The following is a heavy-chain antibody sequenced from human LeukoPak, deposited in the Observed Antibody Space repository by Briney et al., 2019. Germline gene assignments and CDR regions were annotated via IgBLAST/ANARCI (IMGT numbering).Heavy chain of an antibody. D-gene: IGHD6-6*01. CDR1: GFTFSSYE. J-gene: IGHJ4*02. Sequence: GGSLRLSCAASGFTFSSYEMNWVRQAPGKGLEWVSYIISRGSTTNYADSVEGRFTISRDNAKNSLYLQMNSLRAEDTAVYYCARDPSSDYWGQGTLVTVSS. V-gene: IGHV3-48*03. CDR3: ARDPSSDY. CDR2: IISRGSTT.